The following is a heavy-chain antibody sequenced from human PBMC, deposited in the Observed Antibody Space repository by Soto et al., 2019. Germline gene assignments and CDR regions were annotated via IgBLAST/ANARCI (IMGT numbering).Heavy chain of an antibody. Sequence: QVQLVQSGPEVKKPGASVKVSCKASGNTFASHGFSWVRQAPGQGLEWMGWISGFNGKTNYALKFQGRVTLTTDTSTSTAYMELWSLRSDDTAVYFCARVDPRGVAVVRDYWGQGTLVTVSS. D-gene: IGHD3-10*01. J-gene: IGHJ4*02. CDR1: GNTFASHG. V-gene: IGHV1-18*01. CDR2: ISGFNGKT. CDR3: ARVDPRGVAVVRDY.